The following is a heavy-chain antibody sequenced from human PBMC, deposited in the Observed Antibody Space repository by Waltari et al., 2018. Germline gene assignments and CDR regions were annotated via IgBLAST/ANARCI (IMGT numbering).Heavy chain of an antibody. Sequence: QVQLQESGPGLVKPSETLSLTCTVSGSSISSYYGSWIRQPPGKGLEWIGYIYSGGTTNNNPSLKSRVTISVDTSKNQFSLKLSSVTAADTAVYYCARDRYCSGGSCYGGGGAFDIWGQGTMVTVSS. CDR2: IYSGGTT. J-gene: IGHJ3*02. CDR1: GSSISSYY. CDR3: ARDRYCSGGSCYGGGGAFDI. V-gene: IGHV4-59*01. D-gene: IGHD2-15*01.